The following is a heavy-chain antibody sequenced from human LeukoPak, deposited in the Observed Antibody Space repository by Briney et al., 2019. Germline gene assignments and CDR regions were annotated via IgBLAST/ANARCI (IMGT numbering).Heavy chain of an antibody. J-gene: IGHJ4*02. CDR1: GGSISSSSYY. Sequence: PSETLSLTCTVSGGSISSSSYYWGWIRQPPGKGLEWIGSIYYSGSTYYNPSLKSRVTISVDTSKNQFSLKLSSVTAADTAVYYCARGQRGYSYGYLDYWGQGTLVTVSS. V-gene: IGHV4-39*07. CDR2: IYYSGST. D-gene: IGHD5-18*01. CDR3: ARGQRGYSYGYLDY.